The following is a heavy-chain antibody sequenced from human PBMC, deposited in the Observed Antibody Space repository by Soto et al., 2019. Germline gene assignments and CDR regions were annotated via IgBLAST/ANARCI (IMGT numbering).Heavy chain of an antibody. CDR3: ARDSGSPYSAFDI. V-gene: IGHV3-72*01. J-gene: IGHJ3*02. CDR2: TRNKANSYTT. CDR1: GFTFSSYA. Sequence: GGSLRLSCAASGFTFSSYAMSWVRQAPGKGLEWVGRTRNKANSYTTEYAASVEGRFTISRDDSKNSLYLQMNSLKTEDTAVYFCARDSGSPYSAFDIWGQGTMVTVSS. D-gene: IGHD1-26*01.